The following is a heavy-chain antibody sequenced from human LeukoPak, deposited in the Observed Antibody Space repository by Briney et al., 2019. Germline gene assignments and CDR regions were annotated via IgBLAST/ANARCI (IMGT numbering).Heavy chain of an antibody. CDR2: ITVNNGYT. CDR1: GYTFTSHA. Sequence: GASVKVSCKAAGYTFTSHAFIWLRQAPGQGLEWMGWITVNNGYTKYAQELQGRVTMTTDTSTSTAYMELRSLRSDDTAVYYCAKVHCISTNCNHIWTYFDYWGQGTLVTVSS. V-gene: IGHV1-18*01. D-gene: IGHD2-2*01. J-gene: IGHJ4*02. CDR3: AKVHCISTNCNHIWTYFDY.